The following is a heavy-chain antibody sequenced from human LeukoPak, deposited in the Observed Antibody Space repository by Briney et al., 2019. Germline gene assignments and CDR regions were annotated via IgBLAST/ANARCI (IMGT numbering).Heavy chain of an antibody. D-gene: IGHD2-21*02. CDR1: GFTFSSYA. CDR3: AKAVVVTAARHFDY. V-gene: IGHV3-30-3*01. CDR2: ISCDGSNK. Sequence: PGGSLRLSCAASGFTFSSYAMHWVRQAPGKGLERVAVISCDGSNKYYADSVKGRFTISRDNSKNTLYLQMNSLRAEDTAVYYCAKAVVVTAARHFDYWGQGTLVTVSS. J-gene: IGHJ4*02.